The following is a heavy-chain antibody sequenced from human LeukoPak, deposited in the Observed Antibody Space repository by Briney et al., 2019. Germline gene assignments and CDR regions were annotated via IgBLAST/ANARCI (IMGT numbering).Heavy chain of an antibody. CDR1: GYTFTSYD. CDR3: ARATLSDYYFNY. CDR2: MNPNSGNT. Sequence: ASVKVSCKASGYTFTSYDINWVRQATGQGLEWMGWMNPNSGNTGHVQKFQGRVTMTRDTSTNTVYMELSSLRSEDTAVYFCARATLSDYYFNYWGQGTLVTVSS. J-gene: IGHJ4*02. V-gene: IGHV1-8*01.